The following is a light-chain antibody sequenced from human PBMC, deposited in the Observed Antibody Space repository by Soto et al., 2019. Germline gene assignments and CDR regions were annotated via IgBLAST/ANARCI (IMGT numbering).Light chain of an antibody. V-gene: IGLV2-14*03. CDR1: SSDVGGYNY. CDR3: SSYTTSNTRQIV. CDR2: DVS. Sequence: QSVLTQPASVSGSPGQSITISCTGTSSDVGGYNYVSWYQHHPGKAPKLIIYDVSNRPSGVSNRFSGSKSGNTASLTISGLQPEDEADYYCSSYTTSNTRQIVFGTGTKLT. J-gene: IGLJ1*01.